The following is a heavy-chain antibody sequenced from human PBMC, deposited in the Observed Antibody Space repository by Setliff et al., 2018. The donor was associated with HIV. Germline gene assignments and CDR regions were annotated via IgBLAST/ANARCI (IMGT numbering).Heavy chain of an antibody. J-gene: IGHJ3*02. D-gene: IGHD3-9*01. CDR1: GDSISSSRSF. V-gene: IGHV4-39*07. CDR2: IYFSGSV. Sequence: SETLSLTCTVSGDSISSSRSFWGWIRQSPGKGLEWIGSIYFSGSVFYNPSLNSRVIISIDTSRNQFSLKLTSVTAADTAVYYCARYKCINFACVGFDIWGQGTVVTVSS. CDR3: ARYKCINFACVGFDI.